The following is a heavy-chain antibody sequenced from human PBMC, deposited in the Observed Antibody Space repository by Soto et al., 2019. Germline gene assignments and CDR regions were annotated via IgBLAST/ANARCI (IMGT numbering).Heavy chain of an antibody. CDR2: VFTRGST. D-gene: IGHD3-3*01. J-gene: IGHJ4*02. V-gene: IGHV4-4*07. CDR3: AREPDGCDLEN. Sequence: QVLLQESGPGLVKPSETLSLTCTVSGVSISDSYWAWIRQPAGKGLEWIGRVFTRGSTTYNPSLKSRVTMSVDASQRQFSLRLNSLTAADTAASYCAREPDGCDLENWGQGARVVVSS. CDR1: GVSISDSY.